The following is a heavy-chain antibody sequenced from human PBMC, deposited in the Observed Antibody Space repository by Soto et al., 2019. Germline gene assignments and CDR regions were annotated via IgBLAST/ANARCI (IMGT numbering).Heavy chain of an antibody. J-gene: IGHJ4*02. CDR2: INHSGST. Sequence: QVQLQQWGAGLLKPSETLSLTCAVYGGSFSDYYWCWIRHPQGKGLEWIGEINHSGSTNYNPSLKSRFTISVDTSKNQFSLKLSSVTAADTAVYYWARGGLDTSMVFWGQGTLVTVSS. D-gene: IGHD5-18*01. CDR1: GGSFSDYY. CDR3: ARGGLDTSMVF. V-gene: IGHV4-34*01.